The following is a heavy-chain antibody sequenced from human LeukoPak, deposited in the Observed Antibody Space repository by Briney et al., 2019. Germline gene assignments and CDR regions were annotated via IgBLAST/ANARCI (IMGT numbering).Heavy chain of an antibody. CDR2: INHSGST. J-gene: IGHJ4*02. D-gene: IGHD3-22*01. CDR3: ARGRMYYYDSSGYYRFDY. V-gene: IGHV4-34*01. Sequence: SETLSLTCAVYGGSFSGYYWSWIRQPPGKGLEWIGEINHSGSTNYNPSLKSRVTISVDTSKNQFSLKLSSVTAADTAVYYCARGRMYYYDSSGYYRFDYCGQGTLVTVSS. CDR1: GGSFSGYY.